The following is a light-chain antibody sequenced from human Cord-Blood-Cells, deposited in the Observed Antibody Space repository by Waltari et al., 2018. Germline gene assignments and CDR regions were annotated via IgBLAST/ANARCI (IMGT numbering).Light chain of an antibody. CDR2: DAS. CDR3: QQRSNWLT. V-gene: IGKV3-11*01. Sequence: EIVLTQSPATLSLSPGERATLSCRASQSFSIYLAWYQQQPGQAPRLLIYDASNRATGIPARFSGSGSGTDFTLTSSSLEPEDFAVYYCQQRSNWLTFGGGTKVEIK. CDR1: QSFSIY. J-gene: IGKJ4*01.